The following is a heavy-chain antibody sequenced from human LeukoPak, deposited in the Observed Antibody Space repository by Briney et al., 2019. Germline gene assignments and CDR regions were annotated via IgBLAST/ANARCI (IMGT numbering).Heavy chain of an antibody. CDR1: GGSVSDYY. Sequence: ASETLSLTCTVSGGSVSDYYWSWIRQSPGKGLEWIGYIYYTGSTSYNPSLRSRVTMSADTSKNQFSLKLSSVTAADTAVYYCARDKGNYVWGSYKYWGQGTLVTVSS. CDR2: IYYTGST. V-gene: IGHV4-59*02. CDR3: ARDKGNYVWGSYKY. J-gene: IGHJ4*02. D-gene: IGHD3-16*01.